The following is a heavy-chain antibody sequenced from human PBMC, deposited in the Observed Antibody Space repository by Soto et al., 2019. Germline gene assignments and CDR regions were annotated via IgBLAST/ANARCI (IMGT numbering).Heavy chain of an antibody. CDR3: AKTPQKMRPGEYYYDSSGYSEYFQH. V-gene: IGHV3-30*18. CDR1: GFTFSSYG. J-gene: IGHJ1*01. Sequence: GGSLRLSCAASGFTFSSYGMHWVRQAPGKGLEWVAVISYDGSNKYYADSVKGRFTISRDNSKNTLYLQMNSLRAEDTAVYYCAKTPQKMRPGEYYYDSSGYSEYFQHWGQGTLVTVSS. CDR2: ISYDGSNK. D-gene: IGHD3-22*01.